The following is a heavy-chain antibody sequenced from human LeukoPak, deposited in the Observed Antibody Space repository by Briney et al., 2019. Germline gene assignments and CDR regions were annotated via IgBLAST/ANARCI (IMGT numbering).Heavy chain of an antibody. J-gene: IGHJ3*02. Sequence: SETLSLTCAVYGGSFSGYYWSWIRQPPGKGLEWIGEINHSGSTNYNPSLKSRVTISVDTSKNQFSLKLSSVTAADTAVYYCARAQPPFGAFDIWGQGTMVTVSS. CDR1: GGSFSGYY. D-gene: IGHD3-3*01. CDR2: INHSGST. CDR3: ARAQPPFGAFDI. V-gene: IGHV4-34*01.